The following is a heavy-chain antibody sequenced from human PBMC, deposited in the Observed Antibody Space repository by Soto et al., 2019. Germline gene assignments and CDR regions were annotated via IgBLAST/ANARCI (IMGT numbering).Heavy chain of an antibody. D-gene: IGHD5-18*01. CDR2: INSDGSST. J-gene: IGHJ4*02. CDR1: GFTFNTYW. CDR3: ERGGYSYGSDY. Sequence: PGGSLRLSCAASGFTFNTYWMHWVRQAPGKGLVWVSRINSDGSSTSYADSVKGRFTISRDNAKNTLYLLMNSLGADDTAVYYCERGGYSYGSDYWGQGTLVTVSS. V-gene: IGHV3-74*01.